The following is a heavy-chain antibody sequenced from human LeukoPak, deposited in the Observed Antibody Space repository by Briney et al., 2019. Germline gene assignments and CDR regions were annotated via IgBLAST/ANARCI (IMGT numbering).Heavy chain of an antibody. V-gene: IGHV4-39*01. Sequence: SETLSLTCTVSGGSISRSGYYWGWIRQPPGKGLEWIGSLYHSGSIYYNPSLKSRVTISVDTSKNQFSLKLSSVTAADTAVYYCARGKAYYDFWSGYYFSGLFDYWGQGTLVTVSS. D-gene: IGHD3-3*01. J-gene: IGHJ4*02. CDR3: ARGKAYYDFWSGYYFSGLFDY. CDR1: GGSISRSGYY. CDR2: LYHSGSI.